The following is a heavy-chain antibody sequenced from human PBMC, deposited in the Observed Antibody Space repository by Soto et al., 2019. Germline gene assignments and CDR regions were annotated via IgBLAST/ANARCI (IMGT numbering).Heavy chain of an antibody. CDR3: AKEGIGGIFGAGGFDP. V-gene: IGHV3-11*01. CDR2: ISSSGSTI. CDR1: GFTFSDYY. Sequence: PGGSLRLSCAASGFTFSDYYMSWIRQAPGKGLEWVSYISSSGSTIYYADSVKGRFTISRDNSTVYLQMNNLRAEDTAMYYCAKEGIGGIFGAGGFDPWGQGTLVTVSS. D-gene: IGHD3-3*01. J-gene: IGHJ5*02.